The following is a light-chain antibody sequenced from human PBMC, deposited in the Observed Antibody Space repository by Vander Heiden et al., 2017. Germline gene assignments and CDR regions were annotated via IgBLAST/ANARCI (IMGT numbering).Light chain of an antibody. CDR2: LGS. CDR3: MQALQTPLT. J-gene: IGKJ4*01. V-gene: IGKV2-28*01. Sequence: DIVMTQSPLSLPVTPGEPASISCRSSQSLLHSNGYNYLDWYLQKPGQSPQLLIYLGSNRASGVPDRFSGSGSEDVGVYYCMQALQTPLTFGGGTKVEIK. CDR1: QSLLHSNGYNY.